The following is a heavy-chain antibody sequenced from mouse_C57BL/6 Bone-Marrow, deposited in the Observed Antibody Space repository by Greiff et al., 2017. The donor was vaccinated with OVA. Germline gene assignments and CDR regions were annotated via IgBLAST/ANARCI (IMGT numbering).Heavy chain of an antibody. CDR1: YFAFMASA. D-gene: IGHD2-3*01. J-gene: IGHJ3*01. CDR2: FTMYSDAT. V-gene: IGHV1-49*01. Sequence: QVQLQQSGAELVRPGSSVKLSCKDSYFAFMASAMHWVKQRPGHGLEWIGSFTMYSDATEYSENFKGKATLTANTSSSTAYMELSSLTSEDSAVYYCARGPSRDYDGYYVGFAYWGQGTLVTVSA. CDR3: ARGPSRDYDGYYVGFAY.